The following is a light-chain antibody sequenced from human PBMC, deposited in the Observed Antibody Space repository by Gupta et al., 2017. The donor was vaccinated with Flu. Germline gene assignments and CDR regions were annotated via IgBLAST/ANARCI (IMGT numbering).Light chain of an antibody. Sequence: DIQMTQSPSTLSASVRDRVTITCRASQSISTWLAWYQQKPGKAPKLLIYKASSLESGVPSRFSGSGSATEFTLTISSLQPDDFATYYCQQYNGYSRETFGQGTKVEIK. V-gene: IGKV1-5*03. CDR1: QSISTW. CDR2: KAS. J-gene: IGKJ1*01. CDR3: QQYNGYSRET.